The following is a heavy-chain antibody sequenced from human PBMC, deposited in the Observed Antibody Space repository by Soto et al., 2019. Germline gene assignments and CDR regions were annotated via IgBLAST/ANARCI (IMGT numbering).Heavy chain of an antibody. V-gene: IGHV4-39*02. CDR1: GGSLSSGSFF. CDR3: VRREAVAGSQFDF. CDR2: IYFTGTS. Sequence: TCTVSGGSLSSGSFFWGWIRQPPGKGLEWIGHIYFTGTSSYSPSLKSRVTMFVDTSKNNFSLRLTSVTAADTAVYYCVRREAVAGSQFDFWGQGTLVTVSS. D-gene: IGHD6-19*01. J-gene: IGHJ4*02.